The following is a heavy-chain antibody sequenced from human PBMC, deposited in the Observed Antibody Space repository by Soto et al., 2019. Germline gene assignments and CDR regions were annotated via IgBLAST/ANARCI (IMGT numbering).Heavy chain of an antibody. CDR1: GFTFSSYG. J-gene: IGHJ4*02. CDR3: VSDRGYGHASVPYS. Sequence: QAQLVESGGGVVQPGRSLRLSCAASGFTFSSYGMHWVRQAPGTGLEWVPVISYDGGLQHYADSVKGRFTISRDNSKNMGRRQKNILIAEDTAVYYCVSDRGYGHASVPYSWGQGTLVSVSS. CDR2: ISYDGGLQ. D-gene: IGHD5-18*01. V-gene: IGHV3-30*03.